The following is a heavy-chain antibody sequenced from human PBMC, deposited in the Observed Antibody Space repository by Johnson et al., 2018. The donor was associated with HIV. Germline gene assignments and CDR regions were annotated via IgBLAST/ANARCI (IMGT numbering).Heavy chain of an antibody. CDR1: GFTFSSYA. CDR2: ISYDGSNK. Sequence: QVQLVESGGGVVQSGRSLRLSCAASGFTFSSYAMHWVRQAPGKGLEWVAVISYDGSNKYYADSVKGRVTISRANSKNTLYLQMNSLRAEDTALYYCARGKGAAVGLDAFDIWGQGTMVTVSS. J-gene: IGHJ3*02. CDR3: ARGKGAAVGLDAFDI. D-gene: IGHD6-13*01. V-gene: IGHV3-30*04.